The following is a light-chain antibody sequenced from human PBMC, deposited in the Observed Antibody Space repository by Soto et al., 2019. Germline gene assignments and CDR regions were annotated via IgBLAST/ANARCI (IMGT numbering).Light chain of an antibody. CDR3: QQYSTYGT. CDR2: DAS. Sequence: DIQMTQSPSTLSASLGDRVTITCRASQSISSWLAWYQQKPGKAPKFLIYDASTLASGVPSRFSGSGSGTEFTLTISSLKPDDFATYYCQQYSTYGTFGQGAKVDIK. CDR1: QSISSW. J-gene: IGKJ1*01. V-gene: IGKV1-5*01.